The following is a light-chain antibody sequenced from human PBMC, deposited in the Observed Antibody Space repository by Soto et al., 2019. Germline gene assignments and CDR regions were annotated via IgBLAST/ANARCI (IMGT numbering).Light chain of an antibody. V-gene: IGLV2-8*01. Sequence: QSSLTQPPSASGSLGQSVTLSCTGTSSDIGRYEFVSWYQHHPGKAPKLIISEVTERPSGVPDRFSCSNSGNTASLPVSGLQADDEADYFGCSYAGTKFYVFGTGTKVTVL. J-gene: IGLJ1*01. CDR1: SSDIGRYEF. CDR2: EVT. CDR3: CSYAGTKFYV.